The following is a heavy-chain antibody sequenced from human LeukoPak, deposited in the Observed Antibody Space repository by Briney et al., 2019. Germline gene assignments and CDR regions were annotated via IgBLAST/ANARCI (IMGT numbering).Heavy chain of an antibody. J-gene: IGHJ3*02. V-gene: IGHV3-11*03. Sequence: GGSLRLSCAAPGFIFSDYYMSWIRQAPGKGLEWISYITSSSSYTIYADSVKGRFTISRDNAKKSLYLLRYRLRAEDTAVYYCATNTMFRGIHAFDIWGQGTMVTVSS. CDR1: GFIFSDYY. CDR2: ITSSSSYT. CDR3: ATNTMFRGIHAFDI. D-gene: IGHD3-10*01.